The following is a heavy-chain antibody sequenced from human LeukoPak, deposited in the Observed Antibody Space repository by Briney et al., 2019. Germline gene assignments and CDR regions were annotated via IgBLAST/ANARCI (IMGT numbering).Heavy chain of an antibody. CDR2: IYHGGST. D-gene: IGHD2-15*01. CDR1: GGSFSGYY. V-gene: IGHV4-34*01. CDR3: ARAGCSGGSCHDY. Sequence: ASETLSLTCAVFGGSFSGYYWSWIRQPPGKGLEWIGYIYHGGSTYYNPSLKSRVALSIDRSKSQFSLKVSSVTAADTAVYYCARAGCSGGSCHDYWGQGTLVTVSS. J-gene: IGHJ4*02.